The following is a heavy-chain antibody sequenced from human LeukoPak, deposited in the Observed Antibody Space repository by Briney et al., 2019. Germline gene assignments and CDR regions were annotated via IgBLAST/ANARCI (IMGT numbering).Heavy chain of an antibody. Sequence: PGGSLRLSCAASGFTFSSYAMSWVRQAPGKGLEWVSAINSGGSTYYADSVKGRFTISRDNSKNTLYLQMNSLRAEDTALYYCARYDSSGYYYIPLGYWGQGNLVSVSS. D-gene: IGHD3-22*01. CDR1: GFTFSSYA. CDR2: INSGGST. V-gene: IGHV3-23*01. CDR3: ARYDSSGYYYIPLGY. J-gene: IGHJ4*02.